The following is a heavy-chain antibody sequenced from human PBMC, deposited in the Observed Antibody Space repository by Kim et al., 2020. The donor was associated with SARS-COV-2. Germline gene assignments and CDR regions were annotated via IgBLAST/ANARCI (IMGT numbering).Heavy chain of an antibody. D-gene: IGHD3-22*01. Sequence: ASVKVSCKASGYTFTGYYMHWVRQAPGQGLEWMGWINPNSGGTNYAQKFQGRVTMTRDTSISTAHMELSRLRSDDTAVYYCARLWRSYYYDSSGSTFDYWGQGTLVTVSS. CDR3: ARLWRSYYYDSSGSTFDY. J-gene: IGHJ4*02. V-gene: IGHV1-2*02. CDR1: GYTFTGYY. CDR2: INPNSGGT.